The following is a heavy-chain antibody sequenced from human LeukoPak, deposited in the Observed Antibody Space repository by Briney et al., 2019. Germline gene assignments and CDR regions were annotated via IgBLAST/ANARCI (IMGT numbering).Heavy chain of an antibody. D-gene: IGHD6-19*01. CDR1: GYTLTELS. Sequence: ASVKVSCKVSGYTLTELSMHWVRQAPGKGLEWTGGFDPEDGETIYAQKFQGRVTMTEDTSTDTAYMELSSMRSEDTAVYYCATAIAVAGEGPMYNWFDPWGQGTLVTVSS. CDR3: ATAIAVAGEGPMYNWFDP. V-gene: IGHV1-24*01. CDR2: FDPEDGET. J-gene: IGHJ5*02.